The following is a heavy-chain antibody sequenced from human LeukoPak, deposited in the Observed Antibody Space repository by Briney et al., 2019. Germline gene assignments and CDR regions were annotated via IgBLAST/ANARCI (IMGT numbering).Heavy chain of an antibody. J-gene: IGHJ3*02. D-gene: IGHD6-13*01. CDR1: GFTFSSYS. CDR2: ISSSSSYI. Sequence: GGSLRLSCAASGFTFSSYSMNWVRQAPGKGLEWVSSISSSSSYIYYADSVKGRFTISRDNAKNSLYLQMNSLRAEDTAVYYCARYSSTWYVAFDIWGRGTMVTVS. CDR3: ARYSSTWYVAFDI. V-gene: IGHV3-21*01.